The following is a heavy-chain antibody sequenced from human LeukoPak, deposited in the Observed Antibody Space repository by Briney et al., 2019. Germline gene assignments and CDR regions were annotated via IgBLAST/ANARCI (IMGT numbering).Heavy chain of an antibody. Sequence: GASVKVSCKASGYTFTSCGISWVRQAPGQGLEWMGWISVYNGNTNYAQKLQGRVTMTTDTSTSTAYMELRSLRSDDTAVYYCARDLSFSLYDSSGLNSDYWGQGTLVTVSS. CDR1: GYTFTSCG. V-gene: IGHV1-18*01. CDR2: ISVYNGNT. D-gene: IGHD3-22*01. CDR3: ARDLSFSLYDSSGLNSDY. J-gene: IGHJ4*02.